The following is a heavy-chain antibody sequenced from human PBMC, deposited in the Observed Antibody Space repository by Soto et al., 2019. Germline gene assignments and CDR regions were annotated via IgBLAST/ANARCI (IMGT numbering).Heavy chain of an antibody. CDR3: ARGGRFGELSYYYYGMDV. Sequence: SETQSLTCAVYGGSFSCYYWSWIRKQPGKGLEWIGEINHSGSTNYNPSLKSRVTISVDTSKNQFSLKLSSVTAADTAVYYCARGGRFGELSYYYYGMDVWGQGTTVTVSS. CDR2: INHSGST. CDR1: GGSFSCYY. V-gene: IGHV4-34*01. J-gene: IGHJ6*02. D-gene: IGHD3-10*01.